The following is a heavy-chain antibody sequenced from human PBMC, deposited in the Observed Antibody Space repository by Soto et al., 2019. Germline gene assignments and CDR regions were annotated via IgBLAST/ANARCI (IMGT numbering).Heavy chain of an antibody. CDR3: ARSFYGSGSQYQLYTY. CDR1: GGSISSSSYY. D-gene: IGHD3-10*01. Sequence: PSETLCLTCSVSGGSISSSSYYWGWIRQPPGKGLEWIGNIYYSGSTYYNPSLKSRVTMSVDTSKNQFSLKLSSVTAADTAVYYCARSFYGSGSQYQLYTYWGQGTLVTVSS. V-gene: IGHV4-39*01. CDR2: IYYSGST. J-gene: IGHJ4*02.